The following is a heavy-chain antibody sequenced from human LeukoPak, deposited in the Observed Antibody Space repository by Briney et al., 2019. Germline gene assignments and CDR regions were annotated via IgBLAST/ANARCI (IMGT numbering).Heavy chain of an antibody. Sequence: GASVKVSCKSSGYIFTNHYMHWVRQAPGQGLEWMGVINPSGISTLYAEKFRGRIIMTRDVSTATDYMKLGSLRSEDTAVYYCARDNSIADRGWWFDPWGQGTLVTVSS. V-gene: IGHV1-46*01. CDR2: INPSGIST. CDR1: GYIFTNHY. J-gene: IGHJ5*02. D-gene: IGHD4-23*01. CDR3: ARDNSIADRGWWFDP.